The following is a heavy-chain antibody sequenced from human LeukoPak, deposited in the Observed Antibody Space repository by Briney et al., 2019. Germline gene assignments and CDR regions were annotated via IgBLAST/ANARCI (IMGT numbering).Heavy chain of an antibody. Sequence: SETLSLTCTVSGGSISSSSYYWGWIRQPPGKGLEWIGSIYYSGSTNYNPSLNSRVIISVDTSKNQFSLKLSSVTAADTAVYYCARVFRLGYCSSTSCWDYYMDVWGKGTTVTVSS. CDR1: GGSISSSSYY. CDR3: ARVFRLGYCSSTSCWDYYMDV. V-gene: IGHV4-39*07. D-gene: IGHD2-2*01. J-gene: IGHJ6*03. CDR2: IYYSGST.